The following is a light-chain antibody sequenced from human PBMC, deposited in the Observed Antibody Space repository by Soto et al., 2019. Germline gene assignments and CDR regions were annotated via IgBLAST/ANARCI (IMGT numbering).Light chain of an antibody. CDR2: AAS. CDR1: QSISSY. J-gene: IGKJ2*01. V-gene: IGKV1-39*01. CDR3: QQSFSTPYT. Sequence: DIQMTQSPSSLSASVGDRVTITCRASQSISSYLNWYQQKPGKAPKLLIYAASSLQSGAPSRFSGSGSGTDFNLAISSLQPDDFATYYCQQSFSTPYTFGQGTKLEI.